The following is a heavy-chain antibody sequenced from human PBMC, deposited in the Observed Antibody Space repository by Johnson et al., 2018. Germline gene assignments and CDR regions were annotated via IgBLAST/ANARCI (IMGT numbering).Heavy chain of an antibody. J-gene: IGHJ4*02. D-gene: IGHD3-10*01. CDR3: ARHTGYYGSGSYYSDY. CDR1: GYSFISYW. V-gene: IGHV5-51*01. Sequence: VQLVESGAEVKKPGESLKISCKGSGYSFISYWIGWVRQMPGKGLEWMGIIYPGDSDIRYSPSFQGQVTISADKSISTAYLQWSSLKASDPAMYYCARHTGYYGSGSYYSDYWGQGTLVTVSS. CDR2: IYPGDSDI.